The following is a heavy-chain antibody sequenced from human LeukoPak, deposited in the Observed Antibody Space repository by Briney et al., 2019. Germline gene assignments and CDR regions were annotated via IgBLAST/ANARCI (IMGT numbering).Heavy chain of an antibody. J-gene: IGHJ4*02. CDR2: AYYRSKWYI. D-gene: IGHD3-10*01. V-gene: IGHV6-1*01. CDR1: GDSVSGSPAV. Sequence: SQTLSLTCAISGDSVSGSPAVWNWIRQSPSRGLEWLGRAYYRSKWYIEYAESVKGRITITPDTSKNQFSLHLNPVTPEDTAVYYCARGAVRGGTNFDYWGQGTLVTVSS. CDR3: ARGAVRGGTNFDY.